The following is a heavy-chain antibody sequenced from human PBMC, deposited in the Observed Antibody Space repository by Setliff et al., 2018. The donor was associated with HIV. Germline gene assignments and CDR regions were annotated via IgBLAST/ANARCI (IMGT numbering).Heavy chain of an antibody. CDR1: GYTFSSYV. Sequence: VASVKVSCKASGYTFSSYVINWVRQTAGQGLEWVGWMNPKTGNTGYAHRFQGRVSITRSTSTGTAYMELTGLKPEDTAAYFCARIAVGGSHGPDYHMDVWGGGTMVTVSS. V-gene: IGHV1-8*01. CDR3: ARIAVGGSHGPDYHMDV. D-gene: IGHD6-13*01. J-gene: IGHJ6*03. CDR2: MNPKTGNT.